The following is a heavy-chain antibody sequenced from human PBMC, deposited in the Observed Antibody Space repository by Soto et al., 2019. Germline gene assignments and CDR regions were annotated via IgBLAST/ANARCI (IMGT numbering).Heavy chain of an antibody. CDR2: IRNEIYAETT. J-gene: IGHJ4*02. CDR3: TRGRDGYNPYYFLY. V-gene: IGHV3-49*04. D-gene: IGHD5-12*01. CDR1: GFTFGDYA. Sequence: GGSLRLSCTASGFTFGDYAMNWVRQAPGKGLEWVAFIRNEIYAETTEYAASVKGRFTISRDDSKSMAYLQMDSLKTEDTAVYYCTRGRDGYNPYYFLYWGQGALVTVSS.